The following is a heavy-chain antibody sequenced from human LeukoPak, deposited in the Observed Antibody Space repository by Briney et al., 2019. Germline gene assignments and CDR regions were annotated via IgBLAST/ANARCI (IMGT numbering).Heavy chain of an antibody. D-gene: IGHD2-15*01. CDR3: EVVVAATSYAFDI. Sequence: GGSLRLSCAASGFTFSSYGMHWVRQAPGKGLEWVAVISYDGSNKYYADSVKGRFTISRDNSKNTLYLQMNSLRAEDTAVYYCEVVVAATSYAFDIWGQGTMVTVSS. CDR1: GFTFSSYG. V-gene: IGHV3-30*03. J-gene: IGHJ3*02. CDR2: ISYDGSNK.